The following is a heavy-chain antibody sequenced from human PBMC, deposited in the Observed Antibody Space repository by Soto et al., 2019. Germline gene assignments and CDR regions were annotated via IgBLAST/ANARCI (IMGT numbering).Heavy chain of an antibody. J-gene: IGHJ5*02. CDR1: GFSLTTRGVG. D-gene: IGHD4-4*01. V-gene: IGHV2-5*02. Sequence: QITLKESGPTLVKPTQTLTLTCTFSGFSLTTRGVGVGWIRQPPGKALECLALIYWDDDKRYIPSLQSRLSNXKXNXXNQVARTMTNVNPVDTATDYCANIPNQYQCDWFDPWGQGTMVSVSS. CDR2: IYWDDDK. CDR3: ANIPNQYQCDWFDP.